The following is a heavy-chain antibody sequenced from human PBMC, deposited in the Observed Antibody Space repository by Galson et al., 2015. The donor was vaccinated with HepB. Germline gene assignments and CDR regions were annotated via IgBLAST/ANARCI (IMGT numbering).Heavy chain of an antibody. Sequence: QSGAEVKKPGESLKISCKGSGYSFTSYWIGWVRQMPGKGLEWMGIIYPGDSNTRYSPSFQGQVTISADTSISTAYLQWSSLKASDTAMYYCVRLYCSSTSCSSYYYYYMDVWGKGTTVTVSS. J-gene: IGHJ6*03. V-gene: IGHV5-51*03. CDR1: GYSFTSYW. D-gene: IGHD2-2*01. CDR2: IYPGDSNT. CDR3: VRLYCSSTSCSSYYYYYMDV.